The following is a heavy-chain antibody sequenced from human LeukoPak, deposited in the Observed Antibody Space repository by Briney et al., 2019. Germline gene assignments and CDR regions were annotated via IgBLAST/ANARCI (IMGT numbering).Heavy chain of an antibody. J-gene: IGHJ6*02. D-gene: IGHD6-19*01. V-gene: IGHV4-59*01. CDR3: ARAKGSGWPTYYYYYGMDV. Sequence: SETLSLTCTVSGGSISSYYWSWIRQPPWKGLEWIGYIYYSGSTNYNPSLKSRVTISVDTSKNQFSLKLSSVTAADTAVYYCARAKGSGWPTYYYYYGMDVWGQGTTVTVSS. CDR2: IYYSGST. CDR1: GGSISSYY.